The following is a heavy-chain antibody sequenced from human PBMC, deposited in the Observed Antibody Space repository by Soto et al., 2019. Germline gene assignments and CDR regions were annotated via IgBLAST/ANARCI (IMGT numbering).Heavy chain of an antibody. CDR2: IKQDGSEE. Sequence: GGALTLSCSASGFTVSDYSMSRVRQSLGKGQEGVTNIKQDGSEEDYGCSVRGRLTISRDNDKNSRYLEMNSQRAEDTAVYYFARVYYESRDHTKYRAFDLWGQGTTVTVS. J-gene: IGHJ3*01. CDR3: ARVYYESRDHTKYRAFDL. CDR1: GFTVSDYS. D-gene: IGHD3-22*01. V-gene: IGHV3-7*01.